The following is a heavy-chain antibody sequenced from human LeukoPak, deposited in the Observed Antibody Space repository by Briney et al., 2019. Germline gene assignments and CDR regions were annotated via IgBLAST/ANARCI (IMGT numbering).Heavy chain of an antibody. CDR2: ISSSSGSI. V-gene: IGHV3-21*01. D-gene: IGHD2-21*02. Sequence: GGSLRLSCVDFGFTFSRHSMIWVREAPGKGLEWVSFISSSSGSINYADSVRGRFTTSRDNAKNSMYLQMNSLRAEGTAVYYCAREYAVTGNFDYWGQGTLVSVSS. CDR3: AREYAVTGNFDY. CDR1: GFTFSRHS. J-gene: IGHJ4*02.